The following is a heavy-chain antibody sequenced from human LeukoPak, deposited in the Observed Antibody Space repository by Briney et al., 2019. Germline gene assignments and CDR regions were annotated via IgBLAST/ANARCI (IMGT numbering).Heavy chain of an antibody. D-gene: IGHD5-12*01. CDR1: GGTFSSYA. Sequence: SVKVSCKASGGTFSSYAISWVRQAPGQGLEWMGRIIPIFGTANYAQKFQGRVTITTDESTSTAYMELSSLRSEDTAVYYCARPNRGSSYDGAFDIWGQGTMVTVSS. J-gene: IGHJ3*02. V-gene: IGHV1-69*05. CDR3: ARPNRGSSYDGAFDI. CDR2: IIPIFGTA.